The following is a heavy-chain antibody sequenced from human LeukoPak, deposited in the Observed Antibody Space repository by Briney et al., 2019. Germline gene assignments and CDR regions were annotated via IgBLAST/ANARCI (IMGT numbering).Heavy chain of an antibody. V-gene: IGHV1-18*01. J-gene: IGHJ3*02. D-gene: IGHD6-25*01. Sequence: LWASVKVSCKASGYTFTSYGISWVRQAPGQGLEWMGWISAYNGNTNYAQKLQGRVTMTTDTSTSTAYMELRSLRSDDTAVYYCASFPVGGRLRNDAFDIWGQGTMVTVSS. CDR3: ASFPVGGRLRNDAFDI. CDR2: ISAYNGNT. CDR1: GYTFTSYG.